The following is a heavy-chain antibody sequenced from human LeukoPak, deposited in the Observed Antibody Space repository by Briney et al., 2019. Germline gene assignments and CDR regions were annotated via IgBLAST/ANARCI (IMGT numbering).Heavy chain of an antibody. V-gene: IGHV1-8*01. Sequence: ASVKVSCKASGYTFSSHDINWVRQAPGQGLEWMGWMNPNSGNAGYAQRFQGRVTMTRDTSISTAYLELSSLRSEDTAVYYCARRVHYYDTSGYSYYFDYWGQGTLVTVSS. CDR1: GYTFSSHD. CDR3: ARRVHYYDTSGYSYYFDY. CDR2: MNPNSGNA. J-gene: IGHJ4*02. D-gene: IGHD3-22*01.